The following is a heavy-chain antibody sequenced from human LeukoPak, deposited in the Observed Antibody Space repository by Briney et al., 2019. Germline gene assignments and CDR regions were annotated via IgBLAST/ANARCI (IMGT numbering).Heavy chain of an antibody. CDR1: GFTFSNYW. V-gene: IGHV3-7*01. D-gene: IGHD4/OR15-4a*01. J-gene: IGHJ4*02. CDR2: IKPDGSEK. Sequence: GGSLRLSCAASGFTFSNYWMSWVRQAPGKGLEWVANIKPDGSEKYYVDSVKGRFTISRDNAKSSLYLQMNSLRAEDTAVYYCARDDYGGTRYWGQGTLVTVSS. CDR3: ARDDYGGTRY.